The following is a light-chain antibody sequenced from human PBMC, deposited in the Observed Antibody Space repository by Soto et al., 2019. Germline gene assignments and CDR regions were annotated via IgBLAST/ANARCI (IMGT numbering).Light chain of an antibody. CDR1: QSVSSSY. J-gene: IGKJ2*01. CDR2: GAS. CDR3: QQYGSSPPEYT. Sequence: EIVLTQSPGNLSLSPGERATLSCRASQSVSSSYLAWYQQKPGQAPRLLIYGASSRATGIPDRFSGSGSGTDVTLTISRLEPEDFAVYYCQQYGSSPPEYTFGQGTKLEIK. V-gene: IGKV3-20*01.